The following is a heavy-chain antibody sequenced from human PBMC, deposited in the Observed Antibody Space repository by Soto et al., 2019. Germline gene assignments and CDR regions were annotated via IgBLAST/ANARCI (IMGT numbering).Heavy chain of an antibody. V-gene: IGHV4-39*01. CDR2: IYHTGNA. CDR3: ARDYFDSSDYTTNWFDP. Sequence: SETLSLTCSVSGDSISNSRFYWAWIRQPPGEGLEWIGSIYHTGNAYYNPSLKSRVTIFVDTSKNQFSLKLTSVTAADTALYYCARDYFDSSDYTTNWFDPWGQGALVT. CDR1: GDSISNSRFY. J-gene: IGHJ5*02. D-gene: IGHD3-22*01.